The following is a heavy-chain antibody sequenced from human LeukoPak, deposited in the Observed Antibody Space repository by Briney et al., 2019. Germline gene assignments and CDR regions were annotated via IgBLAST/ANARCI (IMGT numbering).Heavy chain of an antibody. CDR1: GFAFSSYA. D-gene: IGHD5-12*01. J-gene: IGHJ4*02. CDR2: IYSGGST. CDR3: ARDEGGWSFDY. V-gene: IGHV3-66*01. Sequence: PGGSLRLSCTASGFAFSSYAMSWVRQAPGKGLEWVSVIYSGGSTYYADSVKGRFTISRDNSKNTLYLQMNSLRAEDTAVYYCARDEGGWSFDYWGQGTLVTVSS.